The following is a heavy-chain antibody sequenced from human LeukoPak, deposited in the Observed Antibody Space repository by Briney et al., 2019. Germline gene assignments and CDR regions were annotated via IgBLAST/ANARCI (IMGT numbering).Heavy chain of an antibody. D-gene: IGHD6-13*01. CDR3: ARGKSATAPDSNWYLDL. J-gene: IGHJ2*01. CDR1: GYY. CDR2: TNPNSGGT. V-gene: IGHV1-2*02. Sequence: ASVKVSCKASGYYMHWARQAPGQGLEWMGWTNPNSGGTKYAQKFQGRVTTTRDTSISTAYMELSRLRSDDTAVYYCARGKSATAPDSNWYLDLWGRGTLVTVSS.